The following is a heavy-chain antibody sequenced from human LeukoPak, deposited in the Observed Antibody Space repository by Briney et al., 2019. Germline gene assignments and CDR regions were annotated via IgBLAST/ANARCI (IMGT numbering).Heavy chain of an antibody. CDR1: GFPVSGNH. CDR2: ISSGGTT. D-gene: IGHD3-16*01. J-gene: IGHJ4*02. Sequence: GGSLRLSCAVSGFPVSGNHMSWVRQAPGKGLEWVSIISSGGTTYYPDSVKGRFTISRDNSKNTLYLQMNSLRAEDMAVYYCASWGPLIAHGYWGQGTLVTASS. V-gene: IGHV3-53*01. CDR3: ASWGPLIAHGY.